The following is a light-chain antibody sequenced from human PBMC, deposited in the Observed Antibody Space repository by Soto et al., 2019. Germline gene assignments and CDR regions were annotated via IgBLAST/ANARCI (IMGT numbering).Light chain of an antibody. J-gene: IGKJ4*01. CDR3: QQRSNR. Sequence: EILLTQSPATVSLSPGDRAVLSCRASQSVSRSLTWYQHKPGQAPRLLIYDASTRATGIPRRFSGSGSGTDFTLTISSLEPEDFAVYYCQQRSNRFGGGTKVDIK. CDR2: DAS. V-gene: IGKV3-11*01. CDR1: QSVSRS.